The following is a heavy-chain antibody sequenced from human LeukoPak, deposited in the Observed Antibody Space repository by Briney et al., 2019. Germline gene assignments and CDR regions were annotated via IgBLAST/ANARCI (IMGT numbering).Heavy chain of an antibody. Sequence: TGGSLRLSCAASGFTFSDYNMRWIRQAPGKGLEWVSSISRSGSTKYYADSVKGRFTISRDNAKNSLFLQMNSLRAEDTAVYYCARVLRYCSGGNCYSGGLGYMDVWGKGTTVTISS. CDR2: ISRSGSTK. J-gene: IGHJ6*03. D-gene: IGHD2-15*01. CDR3: ARVLRYCSGGNCYSGGLGYMDV. CDR1: GFTFSDYN. V-gene: IGHV3-11*01.